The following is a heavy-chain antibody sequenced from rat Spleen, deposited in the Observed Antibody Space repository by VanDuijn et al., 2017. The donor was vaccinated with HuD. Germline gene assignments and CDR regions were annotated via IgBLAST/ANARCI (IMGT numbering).Heavy chain of an antibody. J-gene: IGHJ2*01. V-gene: IGHV3-3*01. D-gene: IGHD1-1*01. CDR3: ARSDYSGGGRNF. CDR2: INSAGST. Sequence: EVQLQESGPGLVKPSQSLSLTCSVTFYSITSSYRWNWIRKFPGNKLEWMVYINSAGSTNYNPSLKSRISITRDTSKNQFFLQVNSVTTEDTATYYCARSDYSGGGRNFWGQGVVVTVSS. CDR1: FYSITSSYR.